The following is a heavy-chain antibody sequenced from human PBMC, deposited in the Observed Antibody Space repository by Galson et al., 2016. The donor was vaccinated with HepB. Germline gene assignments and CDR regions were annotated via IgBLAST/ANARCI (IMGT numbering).Heavy chain of an antibody. CDR3: TKDTRPRMAPRSDSICGMDV. V-gene: IGHV3-9*01. CDR1: GFTFGDYA. D-gene: IGHD4-11*01. Sequence: SLRLSCAASGFTFGDYAMHWVRQAPGKGLEWVSGISWNSGSIDYADSVKGRFTISRDNAKNSPYLQMNSLRTEDTALYYCTKDTRPRMAPRSDSICGMDVWGQGTTLTVSS. CDR2: ISWNSGSI. J-gene: IGHJ6*02.